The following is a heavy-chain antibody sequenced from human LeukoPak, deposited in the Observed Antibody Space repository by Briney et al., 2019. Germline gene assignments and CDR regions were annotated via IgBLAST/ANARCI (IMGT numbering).Heavy chain of an antibody. Sequence: ASVKVSCKASGYTFTRYYMYWVRQAAGQGLECMGIINPSAGSTSYAQKFQGRVTMTRDTSTSTVYMELSSLKSDDTAVYYCARDQDYIVDHWGQGTLVTVSS. CDR1: GYTFTRYY. D-gene: IGHD4-11*01. V-gene: IGHV1-46*01. CDR3: ARDQDYIVDH. J-gene: IGHJ4*02. CDR2: INPSAGST.